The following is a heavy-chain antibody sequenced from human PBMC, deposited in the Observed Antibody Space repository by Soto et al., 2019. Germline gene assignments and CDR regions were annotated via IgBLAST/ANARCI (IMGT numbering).Heavy chain of an antibody. Sequence: ASVKVSCKASGYTFTSYDINWVRQATGQGLEWMGWMNPNSGNTGYAQKFQGRVTMTRNTSISTAYIELSSLRSEDTAVYYCASGCKRWLSNTDWFDPWGQGTLVTVSS. CDR1: GYTFTSYD. D-gene: IGHD2-21*01. CDR2: MNPNSGNT. J-gene: IGHJ5*02. CDR3: ASGCKRWLSNTDWFDP. V-gene: IGHV1-8*01.